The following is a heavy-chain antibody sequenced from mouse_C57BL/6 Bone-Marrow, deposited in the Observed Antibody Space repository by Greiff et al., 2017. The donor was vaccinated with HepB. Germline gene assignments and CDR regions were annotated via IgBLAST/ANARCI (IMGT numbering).Heavy chain of an antibody. J-gene: IGHJ1*03. CDR2: ILPSIGRT. D-gene: IGHD2-4*01. Sequence: VQLQQSGSELRSPGSSVKLSCKDFDSEVFPIAYMSWVRQKPGHGFEWIGGILPSIGRTIYGEKFEDKATLDADTLSNTAYLELNSLTSEDSAIYYCARRYDYDVRPHWYFDVWGTGTTVTVSS. CDR3: ARRYDYDVRPHWYFDV. CDR1: DSEVFPIAY. V-gene: IGHV15-2*01.